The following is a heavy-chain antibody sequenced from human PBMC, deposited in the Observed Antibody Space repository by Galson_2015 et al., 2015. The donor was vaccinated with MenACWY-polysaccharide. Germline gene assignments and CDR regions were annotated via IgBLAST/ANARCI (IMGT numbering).Heavy chain of an antibody. Sequence: ETLSLTCAVSGYSISSGYYWGWIRQPPGKGLEWIASIFHSGTTYYNPSLKSRVTISVDTSKNQFSLKLSSVIAADTAVYYCARVEKYSGSFYILYWGQGTLVTVSS. J-gene: IGHJ4*02. CDR1: GYSISSGYY. D-gene: IGHD1-26*01. CDR3: ARVEKYSGSFYILY. CDR2: IFHSGTT. V-gene: IGHV4-38-2*01.